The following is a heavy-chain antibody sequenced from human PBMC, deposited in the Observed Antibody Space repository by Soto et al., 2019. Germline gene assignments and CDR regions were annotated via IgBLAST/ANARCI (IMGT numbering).Heavy chain of an antibody. V-gene: IGHV3-11*05. J-gene: IGHJ4*02. CDR1: GFTFSDYY. Sequence: QVRLVESGGGLVKPGGSLRLSCAASGFTFSDYYMSWIRQAPGKGLEWLSYTSSSSTYTSYADSVKGRFIISRDNAKNSLHLQMNRLRAEDTAVYYCASEGPGNSGWYVDSWGQGTLVTVSS. D-gene: IGHD6-25*01. CDR2: TSSSSTYT. CDR3: ASEGPGNSGWYVDS.